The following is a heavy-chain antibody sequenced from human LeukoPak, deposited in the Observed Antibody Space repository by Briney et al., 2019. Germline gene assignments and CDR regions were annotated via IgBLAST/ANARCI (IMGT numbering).Heavy chain of an antibody. CDR2: IFTSGST. CDR1: GGSISRYY. J-gene: IGHJ1*01. CDR3: ARGPNLGWPDAEYFQH. V-gene: IGHV4-4*07. Sequence: SETLSLTCTVSGGSISRYYWSWIRQPAGKGLEWIGRIFTSGSTNYNPSLKSRVTISVDTSKNQFSLKLSSVTAADTAVYYYARGPNLGWPDAEYFQHWGQGTLVTVSS. D-gene: IGHD6-19*01.